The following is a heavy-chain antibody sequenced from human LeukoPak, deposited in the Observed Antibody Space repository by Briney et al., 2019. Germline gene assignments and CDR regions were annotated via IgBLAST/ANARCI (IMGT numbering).Heavy chain of an antibody. J-gene: IGHJ4*02. Sequence: ASVKVSCKASGYTFTGYDINGVRQATGQGLEWMGWMNPNSGNTGYAQKFQGRVTITRDTSISTAYMELSSLRSEDTAVYYCARGSRLDYWGQGTLVTVSS. D-gene: IGHD6-19*01. CDR1: GYTFTGYD. CDR3: ARGSRLDY. V-gene: IGHV1-8*03. CDR2: MNPNSGNT.